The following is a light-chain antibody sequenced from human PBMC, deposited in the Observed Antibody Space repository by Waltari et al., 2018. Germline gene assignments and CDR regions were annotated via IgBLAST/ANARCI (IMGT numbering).Light chain of an antibody. Sequence: DIQLTQSPSFLSASVGDRVTITCRATQGIISYLAWYQQKPGKVPKLLIYAASTLQSGVPSRFSGSGSGTEFTLTISSLQPEDSATYYCQQYGSSPSFGPGTKVDIK. CDR3: QQYGSSPS. V-gene: IGKV1-9*01. J-gene: IGKJ3*01. CDR1: QGIISY. CDR2: AAS.